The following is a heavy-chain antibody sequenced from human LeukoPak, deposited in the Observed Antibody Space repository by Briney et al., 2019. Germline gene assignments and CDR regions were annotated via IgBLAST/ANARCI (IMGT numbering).Heavy chain of an antibody. Sequence: GGSLRLSCAASGFTFSSYGMHWVRQAPGKGLEWVAVISYDGSNKYYADSVKGRFTISRDNSKNTLYLQMNSLRAEDTAVYYCAKDWVEYDISDGSNWFDPWGQGTLVTVSS. CDR1: GFTFSSYG. CDR2: ISYDGSNK. D-gene: IGHD3-9*01. V-gene: IGHV3-30*18. J-gene: IGHJ5*02. CDR3: AKDWVEYDISDGSNWFDP.